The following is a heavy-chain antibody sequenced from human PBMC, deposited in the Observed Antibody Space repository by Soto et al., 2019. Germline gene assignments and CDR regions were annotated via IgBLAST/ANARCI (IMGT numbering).Heavy chain of an antibody. J-gene: IGHJ4*02. Sequence: GASVKVSCTASGYTFTGYYMHWVRQAPGQGLEWMGWINPNSGGTNYAQKFQGWVTMTRDTSISTAYMELSRLRSDDTAVYYCARVGGSYDSRPFDYWGQGTLVTVSS. CDR1: GYTFTGYY. CDR3: ARVGGSYDSRPFDY. CDR2: INPNSGGT. D-gene: IGHD1-26*01. V-gene: IGHV1-2*04.